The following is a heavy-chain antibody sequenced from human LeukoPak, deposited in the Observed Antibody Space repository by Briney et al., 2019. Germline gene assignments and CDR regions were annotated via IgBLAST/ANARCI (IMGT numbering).Heavy chain of an antibody. CDR3: ASDLVYCGADCYTEY. J-gene: IGHJ4*02. CDR1: GNTFTKYG. D-gene: IGHD2-21*02. V-gene: IGHV1-18*01. Sequence: ASVKVSCKASGNTFTKYGINWVRQAPGQGLEWMGWISGYNENTKQAQNLQGRVTMTTDTSTSTAYMELRSLRSDDTAVYYCASDLVYCGADCYTEYWGQGTLVTVSS. CDR2: ISGYNENT.